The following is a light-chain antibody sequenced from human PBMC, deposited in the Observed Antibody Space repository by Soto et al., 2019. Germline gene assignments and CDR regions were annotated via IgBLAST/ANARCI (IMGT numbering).Light chain of an antibody. CDR1: QSVNSD. V-gene: IGKV3D-15*02. CDR3: QQYITLPHT. Sequence: EIVLTQSPATLSVSPGNRATLSCRASQSVNSDLAWYQQRPGQAPRLLIYGISNRATGIPDRFSGSGSGTDFTLTISRLEPEDFVVYYCQQYITLPHTFGQGTKLEVK. CDR2: GIS. J-gene: IGKJ2*01.